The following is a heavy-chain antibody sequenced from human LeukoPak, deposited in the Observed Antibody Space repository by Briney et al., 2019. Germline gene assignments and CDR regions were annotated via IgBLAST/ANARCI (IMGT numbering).Heavy chain of an antibody. CDR1: GYTFTDSY. V-gene: IGHV1-2*02. Sequence: ASVKVSCKASGYTFTDSYIHWVRQAPGQGLEWMGWIDPYSGGTNFAQKFQGRVTMTRDTSIYTAYMELSRLTSDDTAVYYCARAPLTGTYLDWGQGTLVTVSS. CDR3: ARAPLTGTYLD. J-gene: IGHJ4*02. D-gene: IGHD1-26*01. CDR2: IDPYSGGT.